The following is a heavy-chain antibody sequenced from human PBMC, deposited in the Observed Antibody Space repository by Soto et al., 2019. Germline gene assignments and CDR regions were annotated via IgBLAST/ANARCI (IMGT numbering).Heavy chain of an antibody. Sequence: GGSLRLSCAVSGFTFSNYAMNWVRQAPGKGLEWVSSISYSGCSTYYADSVKGRFTISRHNSKNTLYLQMNSLRAEDTAVYYCARDHGYSGYDGYYYYYMDVWGKGTTVTVSS. CDR3: ARDHGYSGYDGYYYYYMDV. J-gene: IGHJ6*03. CDR1: GFTFSNYA. V-gene: IGHV3-23*01. D-gene: IGHD5-12*01. CDR2: ISYSGCST.